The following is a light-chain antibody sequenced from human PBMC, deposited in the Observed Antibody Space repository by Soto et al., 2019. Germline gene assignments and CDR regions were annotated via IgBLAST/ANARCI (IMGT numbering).Light chain of an antibody. CDR1: QSLVYSDGNTY. CDR2: NVS. CDR3: MQGTHQTRIP. Sequence: DVVMTQSPLSLPVTLGQPASISCRSSQSLVYSDGNTYLNWFQQRPGQSPRRLTYNVSNRDSGVPDRFSGSGSGTDFTLKISRVEAEDVGVYYCMQGTHQTRIPFGQGTKLEIK. J-gene: IGKJ2*01. V-gene: IGKV2-30*01.